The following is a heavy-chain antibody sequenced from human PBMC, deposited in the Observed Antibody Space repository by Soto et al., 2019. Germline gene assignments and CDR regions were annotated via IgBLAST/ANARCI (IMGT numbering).Heavy chain of an antibody. Sequence: GASVKVSCKASGYTLTNYAFSGVRQAPGQGLEWVGWISPYNGNRNYAQNFLGRVTMTTDTSTNTAYMELRNLRSDDTAVYYCARDLVDTPMASSGRYFDYWGQGTRVTASS. CDR2: ISPYNGNR. D-gene: IGHD5-18*01. J-gene: IGHJ4*02. CDR3: ARDLVDTPMASSGRYFDY. V-gene: IGHV1-18*01. CDR1: GYTLTNYA.